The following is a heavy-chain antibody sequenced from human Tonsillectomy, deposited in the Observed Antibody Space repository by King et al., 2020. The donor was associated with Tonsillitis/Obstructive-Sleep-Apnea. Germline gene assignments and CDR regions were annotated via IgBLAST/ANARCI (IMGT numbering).Heavy chain of an antibody. Sequence: VQLQQWGAGLLKPSETLSLTCGVYGGSFSGYYWSWIRQPPGKGLEWIGEINHSGSTNYNPSLKSRVTISVDTSKNQFSLKLTSVTAADTAVYYCARLRAYYAYVWGSSDCWGQGTLVTVSS. CDR3: ARLRAYYAYVWGSSDC. V-gene: IGHV4-34*01. D-gene: IGHD3-16*01. CDR2: INHSGST. CDR1: GGSFSGYY. J-gene: IGHJ4*02.